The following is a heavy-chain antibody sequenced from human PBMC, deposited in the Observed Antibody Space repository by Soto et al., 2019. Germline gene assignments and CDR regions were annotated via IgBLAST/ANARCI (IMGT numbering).Heavy chain of an antibody. CDR3: AKDRSNVVDFDY. CDR2: IWYDGSYK. V-gene: IGHV3-33*06. D-gene: IGHD2-2*01. Sequence: PGGSLRLSCAASGFSFNNHGVHWVRQAPGKGLEWVAVIWYDGSYKYYADSVKGRFTISRDNSKNTLYLQMNSLRAEDTAVYYCAKDRSNVVDFDYWGQGTLVTVS. J-gene: IGHJ4*02. CDR1: GFSFNNHG.